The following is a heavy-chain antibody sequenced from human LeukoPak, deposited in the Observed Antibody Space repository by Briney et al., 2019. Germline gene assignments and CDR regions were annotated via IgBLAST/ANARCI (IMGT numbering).Heavy chain of an antibody. CDR3: AKPYYYDSSGRGNY. CDR1: GFTFSSYA. D-gene: IGHD3-22*01. CDR2: ISGSGGST. V-gene: IGHV3-23*01. Sequence: GGSLRLSCAASGFTFSSYAMSWVRQAPGKGLEWVSAISGSGGSTYYADSVKGRFTISRDNSKNTLYLQMNSLRAEDTAVYYCAKPYYYDSSGRGNYWGQGTLVTVSS. J-gene: IGHJ4*02.